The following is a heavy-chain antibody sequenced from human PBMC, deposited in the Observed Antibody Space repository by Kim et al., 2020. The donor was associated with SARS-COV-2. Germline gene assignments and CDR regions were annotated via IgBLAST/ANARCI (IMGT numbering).Heavy chain of an antibody. J-gene: IGHJ6*02. CDR2: ISSSSSTI. CDR1: GFTFSSYS. V-gene: IGHV3-48*02. D-gene: IGHD6-13*01. CDR3: AREDSSSFPDYYYGMDV. Sequence: GGSLRLSCAASGFTFSSYSMNWVRQAPGKGLEWVSYISSSSSTIYYAASVKSRFTISRDNAKNSLYLQMNSLRDEDTAVYYCAREDSSSFPDYYYGMDVWGQGTTVTVSS.